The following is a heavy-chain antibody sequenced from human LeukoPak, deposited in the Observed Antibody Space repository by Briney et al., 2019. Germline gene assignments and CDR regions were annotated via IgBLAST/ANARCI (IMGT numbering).Heavy chain of an antibody. J-gene: IGHJ4*02. CDR1: GGSISSSSYY. CDR3: ARRGGAWGNFDY. D-gene: IGHD7-27*01. V-gene: IGHV4-39*01. CDR2: IHYIGSI. Sequence: SETLSLTCTVSGGSISSSSYYWGWIRQPPGKGLEWIGTIHYIGSIDYNPSLKSRVTISVDTSKNQISLKLTSVAAADTAVYFWARRGGAWGNFDYWGQGTLVTVSS.